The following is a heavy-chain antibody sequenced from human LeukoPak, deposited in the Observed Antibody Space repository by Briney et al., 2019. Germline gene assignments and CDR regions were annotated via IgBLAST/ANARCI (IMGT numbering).Heavy chain of an antibody. CDR3: ARGTIRYCSGGNCYSGPYFYGMDV. Sequence: GGSLRLFCIVSGFTFSSYAMHWVRQAPGKGLEYVSAISSNGGSTYYADSVKGRFTISRVNSKNTLYLQMNSLRVEDTAVYYCARGTIRYCSGGNCYSGPYFYGMDVWGKGTTVTVSS. CDR1: GFTFSSYA. D-gene: IGHD2-15*01. V-gene: IGHV3-64*04. J-gene: IGHJ6*04. CDR2: ISSNGGST.